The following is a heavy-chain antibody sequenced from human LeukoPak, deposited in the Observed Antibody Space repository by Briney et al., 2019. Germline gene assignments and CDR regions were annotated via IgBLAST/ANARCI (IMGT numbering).Heavy chain of an antibody. CDR3: AKEVWDTAMVDY. CDR2: IRYDGSNK. V-gene: IGHV3-30*02. J-gene: IGHJ4*02. D-gene: IGHD5-18*01. CDR1: GFTFSGYG. Sequence: GGSLRLSCAASGFTFSGYGMHWVRQAPGKGLEWVAFIRYDGSNKYYADSVKGRFTISRDNSKNTLYLQMNSLRAEDTAVYYCAKEVWDTAMVDYWGQGTLVTVSS.